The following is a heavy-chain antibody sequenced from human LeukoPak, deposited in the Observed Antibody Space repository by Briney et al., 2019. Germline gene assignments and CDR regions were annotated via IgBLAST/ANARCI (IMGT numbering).Heavy chain of an antibody. J-gene: IGHJ4*02. Sequence: PGGSLRLSCAASGFTFSSYEMNWVRQAPGKGLEWVSYISSSGSTIYYADSVKGRFTISRDNAKNSLYLQMNSLRAEDTAVYYCARGVIMLYYFDYWGQGTLVTVSS. D-gene: IGHD3-3*01. CDR3: ARGVIMLYYFDY. CDR1: GFTFSSYE. CDR2: ISSSGSTI. V-gene: IGHV3-48*03.